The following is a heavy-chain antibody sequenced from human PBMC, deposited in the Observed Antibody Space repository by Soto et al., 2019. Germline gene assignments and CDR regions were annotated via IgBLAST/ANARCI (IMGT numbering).Heavy chain of an antibody. CDR2: ISGSGGST. CDR1: GFTFSNYA. J-gene: IGHJ4*02. D-gene: IGHD1-26*01. Sequence: EVQLLESGGGLVQPGGSLRLSCAASGFTFSNYAMRWVRQAPVKGLEWVSAISGSGGSTYYADSVKGRFTISRDNSKNTLYLHMNSLRAEDTAVYYCARRGSGSYYDYWGQGTLVTVSS. V-gene: IGHV3-23*01. CDR3: ARRGSGSYYDY.